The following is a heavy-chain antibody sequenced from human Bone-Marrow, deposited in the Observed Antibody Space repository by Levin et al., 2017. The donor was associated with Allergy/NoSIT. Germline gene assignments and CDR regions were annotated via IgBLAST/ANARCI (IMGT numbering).Heavy chain of an antibody. D-gene: IGHD2/OR15-2a*01. Sequence: SCAASGFTFSSYAMSWVRQAPGKGLEWVSAISGSGGSTYYADSVKGRFTISRDNSKNTLYLQMNSPRAEDTAVYYCAKDAPNSWRFDYWGQGTLVTVSS. J-gene: IGHJ4*02. V-gene: IGHV3-23*01. CDR2: ISGSGGST. CDR3: AKDAPNSWRFDY. CDR1: GFTFSSYA.